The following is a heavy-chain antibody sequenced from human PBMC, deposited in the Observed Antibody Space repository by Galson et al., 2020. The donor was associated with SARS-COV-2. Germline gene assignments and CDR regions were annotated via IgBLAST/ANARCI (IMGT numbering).Heavy chain of an antibody. CDR2: IYYTGGT. CDR1: GDSISSSY. D-gene: IGHD5-12*01. Sequence: SETLSLTCTVSGDSISSSYWSWVRQPPGKGLEWIGYIYYTGGTKYKPSLKNRVTISIDTSKNQFSLKLSSVTAADTAVYYCARVVGNGYNWILGNWYFDLWGRGSLVTVSS. J-gene: IGHJ2*01. CDR3: ARVVGNGYNWILGNWYFDL. V-gene: IGHV4-59*01.